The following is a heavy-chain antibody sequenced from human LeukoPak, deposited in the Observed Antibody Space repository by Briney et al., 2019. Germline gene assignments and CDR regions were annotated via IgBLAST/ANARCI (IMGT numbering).Heavy chain of an antibody. CDR2: IRYDGSNK. V-gene: IGHV3-30*02. D-gene: IGHD4-23*01. CDR1: GFTFSSYG. CDR3: AKVPRWKYYFDY. Sequence: PGGPLRLSCAASGFTFSSYGMHWVRQAPGKGLEWVAFIRYDGSNKYYADSVKGRFTISRDNSKNTLYLQMNSLRAEDTAVYYCAKVPRWKYYFDYWGQGTLVTVSS. J-gene: IGHJ4*02.